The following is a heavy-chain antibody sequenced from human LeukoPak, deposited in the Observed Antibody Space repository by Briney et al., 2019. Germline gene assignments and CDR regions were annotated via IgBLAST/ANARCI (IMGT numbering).Heavy chain of an antibody. CDR3: ARGLGDYDPAFDY. CDR1: GGSFSGYH. D-gene: IGHD4-17*01. Sequence: SETLSLTCAVYGGSFSGYHWSWIRQPPGKGLEWIGEINHSGSTNYNPSLKSRVTISVDTSKNQFSLKLSSVTAADTAVYYCARGLGDYDPAFDYWGQGTLVTVSS. V-gene: IGHV4-34*01. CDR2: INHSGST. J-gene: IGHJ4*02.